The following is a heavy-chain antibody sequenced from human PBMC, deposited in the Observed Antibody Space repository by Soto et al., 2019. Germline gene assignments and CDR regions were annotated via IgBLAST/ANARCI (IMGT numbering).Heavy chain of an antibody. CDR2: INAGNGNT. Sequence: QVQLVQSGAEVKKPGASVKVSCKASGYTFTSYAMQWVRQAPGQRLEWMGWINAGNGNTKYSQKSQGRVTITRDTPASTANMELSSLRSEDTAVYYCARGPGGPDGPGDYWGQGTLVTVSS. D-gene: IGHD2-15*01. CDR1: GYTFTSYA. CDR3: ARGPGGPDGPGDY. J-gene: IGHJ4*02. V-gene: IGHV1-3*01.